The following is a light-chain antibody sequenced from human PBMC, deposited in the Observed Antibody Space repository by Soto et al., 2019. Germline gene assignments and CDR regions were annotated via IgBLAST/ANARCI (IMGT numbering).Light chain of an antibody. Sequence: DIQMTQSPSTLSASVGDRVTITCRASQSISSWSAWYQQKPGKAPKVLIFDASSLESGVPSRFSGSGSATELTLTISSLQPADVATYYCQQYSTYPWTFGQGTKVEIK. CDR3: QQYSTYPWT. V-gene: IGKV1-5*01. CDR1: QSISSW. J-gene: IGKJ1*01. CDR2: DAS.